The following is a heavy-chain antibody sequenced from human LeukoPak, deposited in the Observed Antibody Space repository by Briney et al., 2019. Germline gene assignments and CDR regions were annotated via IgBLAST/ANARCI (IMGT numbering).Heavy chain of an antibody. V-gene: IGHV3-33*01. CDR2: IWYDGSNK. CDR1: GLTFGNHG. CDR3: VRWGTGKILDS. D-gene: IGHD3-16*01. J-gene: IGHJ4*02. Sequence: GRSLRLSCAPSGLTFGNHGMHWVSHSPGKRLEWVAVIWYDGSNKYYADSVKGRFTISRDNSKNTLYLQMDNLGVEDTAVYFCVRWGTGKILDSWGQGTLVTVSS.